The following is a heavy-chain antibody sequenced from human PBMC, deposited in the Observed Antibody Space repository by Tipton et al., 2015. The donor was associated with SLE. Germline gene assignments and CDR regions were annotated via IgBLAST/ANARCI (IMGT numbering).Heavy chain of an antibody. D-gene: IGHD3-3*01. CDR2: INSDGTTT. CDR3: VGQPIDFWSGSHYNYYYYLDV. Sequence: QLVQSGGGLVQPGRSLRLSCVVSGVTFRNYWVHWVRQAPGKGLLWVSRINSDGTTTHYADSVKGRFTISRDNAKNTVYLQMNGLRAEDTAVYYCVGQPIDFWSGSHYNYYYYLDVWGKGTTVTVSS. CDR1: GVTFRNYW. V-gene: IGHV3-74*02. J-gene: IGHJ6*03.